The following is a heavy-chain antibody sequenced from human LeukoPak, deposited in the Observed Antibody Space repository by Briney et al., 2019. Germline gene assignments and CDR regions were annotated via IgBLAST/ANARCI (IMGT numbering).Heavy chain of an antibody. V-gene: IGHV3-66*01. CDR1: GFTVSSNY. D-gene: IGHD3-10*01. CDR3: ARDQGVRGGGSDY. CDR2: LYSGGST. J-gene: IGHJ4*02. Sequence: GGSLRLSCVVSGFTVSSNYMNWVRQAPGKGLEWVSVLYSGGSTYYADFVKDRFTISGDDSKNSLYLQMNSLRAEDTAVYYCARDQGVRGGGSDYWGQGTLVTVSS.